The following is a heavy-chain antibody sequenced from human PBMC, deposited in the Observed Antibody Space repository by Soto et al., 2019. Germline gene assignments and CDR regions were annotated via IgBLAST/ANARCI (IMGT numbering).Heavy chain of an antibody. CDR1: GGSISSGGYS. V-gene: IGHV4-30-2*01. J-gene: IGHJ5*02. Sequence: QLQLQESGSGLVKPSQTLSLTCAVSGGSISSGGYSWSWIRQPPGKGLEWIGYIYHSGSTYYNPSVKSRVTISVDRSKNQFSLKLSSVTAADTAVYYCARTHCSGGSCYPHNWFDPWGQGTLVTVSS. CDR3: ARTHCSGGSCYPHNWFDP. D-gene: IGHD2-15*01. CDR2: IYHSGST.